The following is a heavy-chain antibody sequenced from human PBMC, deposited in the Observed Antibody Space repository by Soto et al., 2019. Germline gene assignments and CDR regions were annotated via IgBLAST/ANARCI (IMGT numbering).Heavy chain of an antibody. CDR1: GGTFSSYA. Sequence: SVKVSCKASGGTFSSYAISWVRQAPGQGLEWMGGIIPIFGTANYAQKFQGRVTITADESTSTAYMELSSLRSEDTAVYYCARERRRGGYNYDYWGQGTLVTVSS. CDR3: ARERRRGGYNYDY. D-gene: IGHD5-12*01. CDR2: IIPIFGTA. J-gene: IGHJ4*02. V-gene: IGHV1-69*13.